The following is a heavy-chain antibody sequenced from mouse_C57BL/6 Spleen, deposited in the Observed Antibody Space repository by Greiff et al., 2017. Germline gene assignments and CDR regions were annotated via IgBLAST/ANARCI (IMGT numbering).Heavy chain of an antibody. CDR2: IDPSDSYT. D-gene: IGHD2-10*02. CDR3: ARSYGNSYFDY. CDR1: GYTFTSYW. V-gene: IGHV1-59*01. Sequence: QVQLQQPGAELVRPGTSVKLSCKASGYTFTSYWMHWVKQRPGQGLEWIGVIDPSDSYTNYNQKFKGKATLTVDTSSSTAYMQLSSLTSEDSAVYYCARSYGNSYFDYWGQGTTLTVSS. J-gene: IGHJ2*01.